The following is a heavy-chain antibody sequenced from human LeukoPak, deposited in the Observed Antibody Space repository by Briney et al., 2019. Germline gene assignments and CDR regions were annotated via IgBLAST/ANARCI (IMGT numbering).Heavy chain of an antibody. V-gene: IGHV4-59*01. J-gene: IGHJ6*02. CDR1: GGSISSYY. CDR2: IYYSGTT. Sequence: SETLSLTCTVSGGSISSYYWSWIRQPPGKGLEWIGYIYYSGTTNYNPSLKSRVTISVDTSKNQFSLKLSSVTAADTAVYYCARASGGYGYGYPYYYGVDVWGQGTTVTVSS. CDR3: ARASGGYGYGYPYYYGVDV. D-gene: IGHD5-18*01.